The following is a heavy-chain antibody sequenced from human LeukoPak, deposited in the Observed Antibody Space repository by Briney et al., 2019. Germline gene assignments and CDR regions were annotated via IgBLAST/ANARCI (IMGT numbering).Heavy chain of an antibody. CDR3: ARDPACTSGWSDYGMDV. D-gene: IGHD6-19*01. CDR2: ISSSGRTI. V-gene: IGHV3-48*03. Sequence: GGSLRLSCAASGFTFSRYEMNWVRQAPGKGLEWVSYISSSGRTIYYADSVKGRFTISRDNAKNSLYLQMNSLRAEDTAVYYCARDPACTSGWSDYGMDVWGQGTTVTVSS. CDR1: GFTFSRYE. J-gene: IGHJ6*02.